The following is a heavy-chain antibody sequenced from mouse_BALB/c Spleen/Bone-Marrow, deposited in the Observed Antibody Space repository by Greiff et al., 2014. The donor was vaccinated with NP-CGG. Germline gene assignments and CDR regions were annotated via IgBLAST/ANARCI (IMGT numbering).Heavy chain of an antibody. Sequence: QVQLKQSGPGLVKPGASVKMSCKASGYTFTDYVIRWVKQRTGQGLVWIGEIYPGSGSTYYNEKFKGKATLTADKYSNTAYMELSSLTSEDSAVYFCARGGYGYPFDYWGQGTTLTVSS. CDR3: ARGGYGYPFDY. V-gene: IGHV1-77*01. J-gene: IGHJ2*01. D-gene: IGHD1-2*01. CDR1: GYTFTDYV. CDR2: IYPGSGST.